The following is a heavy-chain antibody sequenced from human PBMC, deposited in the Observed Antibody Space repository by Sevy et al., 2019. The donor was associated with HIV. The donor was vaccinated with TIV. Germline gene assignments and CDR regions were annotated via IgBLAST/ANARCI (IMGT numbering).Heavy chain of an antibody. J-gene: IGHJ4*02. V-gene: IGHV3-33*06. CDR1: GFTFSSYG. CDR2: IWYDGSNK. CDR3: AKDNFSRRRDGYNYLFHY. D-gene: IGHD5-12*01. Sequence: GGSLRLSCAASGFTFSSYGMHWVRQAPGKGLEWVAVIWYDGSNKYYADSVKGRFTISRDNSKNTLYLQMNSLRAEDTAVYYCAKDNFSRRRDGYNYLFHYWGQGTLVTVSS.